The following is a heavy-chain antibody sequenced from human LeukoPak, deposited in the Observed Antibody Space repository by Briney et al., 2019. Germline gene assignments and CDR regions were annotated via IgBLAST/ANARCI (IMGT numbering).Heavy chain of an antibody. D-gene: IGHD6-19*01. CDR2: IYYTGST. J-gene: IGHJ4*02. CDR3: ARGVAVAGYYFDY. V-gene: IGHV4-39*07. Sequence: PSGTLSLTCTVSGGSIRSSSYYWGWIRQPPGKGLEWIGSIYYTGSTYYNPSLKSRVTISVDTSKNQLSLKLSSVTAADTAVYYCARGVAVAGYYFDYWGQGTLVTVSS. CDR1: GGSIRSSSYY.